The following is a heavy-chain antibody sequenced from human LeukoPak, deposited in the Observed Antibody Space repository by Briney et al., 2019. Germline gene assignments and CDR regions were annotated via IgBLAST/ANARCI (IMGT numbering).Heavy chain of an antibody. J-gene: IGHJ4*02. D-gene: IGHD3-10*01. Sequence: ASVKVSCKTSGYTFTNYYIHWVRQAPGQGLEWMGWINPNSGGTNYAQKFQGRVTMTRDTSISTAYMELSRLRSDDTAVYYCARDRYSNYYGSGSRFDYWGQGTLVTVSS. V-gene: IGHV1-2*02. CDR1: GYTFTNYY. CDR3: ARDRYSNYYGSGSRFDY. CDR2: INPNSGGT.